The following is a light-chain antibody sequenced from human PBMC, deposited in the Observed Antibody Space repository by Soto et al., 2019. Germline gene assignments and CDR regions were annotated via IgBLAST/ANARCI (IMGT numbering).Light chain of an antibody. V-gene: IGKV1-6*01. Sequence: IQMTQSPSSLSASVGDRVIITCRASQGMRNDLRWDQQKPGKAPKLLIYAASNLQSGVPSRFSGSRSGTEFTLTISRLQPEDSAAYYCLQDYNFPQTFGQGTKLEI. CDR3: LQDYNFPQT. J-gene: IGKJ2*01. CDR2: AAS. CDR1: QGMRND.